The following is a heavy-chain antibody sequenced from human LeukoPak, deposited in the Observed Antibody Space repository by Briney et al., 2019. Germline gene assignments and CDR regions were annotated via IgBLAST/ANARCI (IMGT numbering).Heavy chain of an antibody. CDR2: TYYRSKWYN. CDR1: GDSVSSNSAA. D-gene: IGHD1-26*01. Sequence: SQTLSLTCAISGDSVSSNSAAWNCIRQSPSRGLEWLGRTYYRSKWYNDYAVSVKSRITINPDTPKNQFSLRLNSVTPEDTAVYYCASGIVGATGSSAFDIWGQGTMVTVSS. J-gene: IGHJ3*02. CDR3: ASGIVGATGSSAFDI. V-gene: IGHV6-1*01.